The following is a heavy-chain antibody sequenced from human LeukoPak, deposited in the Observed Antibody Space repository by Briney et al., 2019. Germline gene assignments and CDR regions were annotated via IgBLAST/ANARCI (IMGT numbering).Heavy chain of an antibody. CDR1: GFTFSSYA. CDR2: ISGSGGST. V-gene: IGHV3-23*01. D-gene: IGHD5-24*01. Sequence: EGSLRLSCAASGFTFSSYARSWVRQAPGKGLEWISAISGSGGSTYYADSVKGRFTISRDNSKNTLYLQMNSLRAEDTAIYYCAKPETPAGPHFDYWGQGTLVTVSS. J-gene: IGHJ4*02. CDR3: AKPETPAGPHFDY.